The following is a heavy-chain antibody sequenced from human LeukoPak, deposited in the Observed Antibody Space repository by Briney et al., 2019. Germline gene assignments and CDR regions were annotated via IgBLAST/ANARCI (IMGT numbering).Heavy chain of an antibody. CDR3: ARSDRGYSYGSFXY. CDR2: ISASGRTT. CDR1: GFTFSTYS. Sequence: GGSLRLSCGVSGFTFSTYSMNSVRQAPATGLEGLSYISASGRTTYYADSVKGRFTISRDNAKNSLYLQMNSLRAEDTAMYYCARSDRGYSYGSFXYWGQGTLXTXXS. V-gene: IGHV3-48*01. D-gene: IGHD5-18*01. J-gene: IGHJ4*02.